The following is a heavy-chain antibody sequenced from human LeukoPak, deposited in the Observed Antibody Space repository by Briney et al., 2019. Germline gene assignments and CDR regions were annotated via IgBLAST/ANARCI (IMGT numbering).Heavy chain of an antibody. CDR1: GGSISSYY. V-gene: IGHV4-59*01. CDR2: IYYSGST. D-gene: IGHD6-13*01. Sequence: SETLSLTCTVSGGSISSYYWSWIRQPPGKGLDWIGYIYYSGSTNYNPSLKSRVTISVDTSKNQFSLKLSSVTAADTAVYYCARRYSSSWYALDYWGQGTLVTVSS. CDR3: ARRYSSSWYALDY. J-gene: IGHJ4*02.